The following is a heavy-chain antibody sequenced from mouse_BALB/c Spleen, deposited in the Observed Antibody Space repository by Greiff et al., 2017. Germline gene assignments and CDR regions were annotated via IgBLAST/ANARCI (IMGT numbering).Heavy chain of an antibody. CDR2: IWRGGST. CDR1: GFSLTSYG. V-gene: IGHV2-5-1*01. D-gene: IGHD3-1*01. Sequence: QVHVKQSGPSLVQPSQSLSITCTVSGFSLTSYGVHWVRQSPGKGLEWLGVIWRGGSTDYNAAFMSRLSITKDNSKSQVFFKMNSLQADDTAIYYCAKNRATVKAMDYWGQGTSVTVSS. J-gene: IGHJ4*01. CDR3: AKNRATVKAMDY.